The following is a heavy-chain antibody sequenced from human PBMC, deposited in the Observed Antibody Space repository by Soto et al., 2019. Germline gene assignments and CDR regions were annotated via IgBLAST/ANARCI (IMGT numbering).Heavy chain of an antibody. CDR1: GYTFTSYA. Sequence: QVQLVQSGAEVKKPGASVKVSCKASGYTFTSYAMHWVRQAPGQRLEWMGWINAGNGNTKYSQKFQGRVTITRDTSASTAYMELSSLRSEDTAVYYCARDLGVGAASDYWGQGTLVTLSS. J-gene: IGHJ4*02. V-gene: IGHV1-3*01. CDR2: INAGNGNT. D-gene: IGHD1-26*01. CDR3: ARDLGVGAASDY.